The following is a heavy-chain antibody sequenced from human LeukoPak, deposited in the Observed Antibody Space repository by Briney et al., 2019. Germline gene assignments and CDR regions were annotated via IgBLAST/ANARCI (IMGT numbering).Heavy chain of an antibody. CDR1: DGSFSSHY. CDR3: ARDLVTVTKGFDI. CDR2: ISYIGST. J-gene: IGHJ3*02. V-gene: IGHV4-59*11. D-gene: IGHD4-17*01. Sequence: PSETLSLTCTVSDGSFSSHYWTWIRQPPGKGLEWIGYISYIGSTNYNPSLKSRVTISIDTSRNQFSLRLSSVTAADTAVYYCARDLVTVTKGFDIWGQGTMVSVSS.